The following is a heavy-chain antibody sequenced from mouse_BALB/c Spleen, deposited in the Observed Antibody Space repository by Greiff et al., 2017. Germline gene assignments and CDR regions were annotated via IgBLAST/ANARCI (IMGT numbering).Heavy chain of an antibody. CDR1: GYTFTSYT. V-gene: IGHV1-4*02. CDR2: INPSSGYT. D-gene: IGHD1-2*01. Sequence: VQLQQSAAELARPGASVKMSCKASGYTFTSYTMHWVKQRPGQGLEWIGYINPSSGYTEYNQKFKDKTTLTADKSSSTAYMQLSSLTSEDSAVYYCARSYGYAWFAYWGQGTLVTVSA. J-gene: IGHJ3*01. CDR3: ARSYGYAWFAY.